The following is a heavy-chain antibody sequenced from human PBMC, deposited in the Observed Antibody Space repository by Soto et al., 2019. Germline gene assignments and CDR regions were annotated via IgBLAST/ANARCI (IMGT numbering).Heavy chain of an antibody. J-gene: IGHJ4*02. Sequence: EVHLLESGGGLVQPGGSLRLSCTASGFTFSYCAMTWVRQTPGKGLEWVSTITGSGDRTSYSVSVEGRFTISRANSNTPLYLQMHRLRVEVRRLYMCANINAWWSLGRDYFGLGALVTVSS. CDR1: GFTFSYCA. V-gene: IGHV3-23*01. CDR2: ITGSGDRT. CDR3: ANINAWWSLGRDY. D-gene: IGHD3-16*01.